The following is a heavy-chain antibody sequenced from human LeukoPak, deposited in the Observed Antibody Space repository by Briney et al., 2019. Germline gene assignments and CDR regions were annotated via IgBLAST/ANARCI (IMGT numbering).Heavy chain of an antibody. J-gene: IGHJ6*03. CDR2: ISSSSSYI. V-gene: IGHV3-21*01. D-gene: IGHD2-2*01. CDR3: ASSHLGYCSSTSCYRGLGYYYYYMDV. CDR1: GFTFSSYS. Sequence: GGSLRLSCAASGFTFSSYSMNWVRQAPGKGLEWVSSISSSSSYIYYADSVKGRFTISRGNAKNSLYLQMNSLRAEDTAVYYCASSHLGYCSSTSCYRGLGYYYYYMDVWGKGTTVTVSS.